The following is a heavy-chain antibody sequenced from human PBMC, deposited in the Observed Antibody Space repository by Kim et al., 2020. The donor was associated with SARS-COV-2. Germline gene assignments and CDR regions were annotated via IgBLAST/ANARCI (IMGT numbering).Heavy chain of an antibody. V-gene: IGHV4-61*08. CDR1: GFSVSSGGYY. CDR3: ARSVVSLGYAMDG. J-gene: IGHJ6*02. D-gene: IGHD2-21*01. Sequence: SETLSLTCTVSGFSVSSGGYYWSWIRQPPGKGLEWIGYINYSGTTNYNPSLKSRVTISVDTSRNQFSLQVNSLTAADTAFYYCARSVVSLGYAMDGWGQG. CDR2: INYSGTT.